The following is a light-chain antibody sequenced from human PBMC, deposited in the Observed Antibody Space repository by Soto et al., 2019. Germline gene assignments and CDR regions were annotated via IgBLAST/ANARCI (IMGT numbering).Light chain of an antibody. CDR2: DAS. CDR1: QSISSW. V-gene: IGKV1-5*02. Sequence: DIQMTQSPSTLSASVGDRVTIICRASQSISSWLAWYQQKPGKAPKLLIYDASNLESGIPSRFSGSGSGTEFTLSISSLQPDDFSTYYCQQYNTYPWTFGKGTKEEIK. CDR3: QQYNTYPWT. J-gene: IGKJ1*01.